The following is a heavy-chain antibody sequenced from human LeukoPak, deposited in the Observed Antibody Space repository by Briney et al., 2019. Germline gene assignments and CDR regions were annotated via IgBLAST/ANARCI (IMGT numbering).Heavy chain of an antibody. Sequence: PSETLSLTCTVSGGSISSSSYYWGWIRQPRGKGLEWIGNIYYSGRTYYNPSLKSRVTISVDTSKNRFSLNLSSVTAADTAVYYCARTDCSSTSCQTADWGQGTLVTVSS. V-gene: IGHV4-39*01. CDR2: IYYSGRT. CDR1: GGSISSSSYY. CDR3: ARTDCSSTSCQTAD. J-gene: IGHJ4*02. D-gene: IGHD2-2*01.